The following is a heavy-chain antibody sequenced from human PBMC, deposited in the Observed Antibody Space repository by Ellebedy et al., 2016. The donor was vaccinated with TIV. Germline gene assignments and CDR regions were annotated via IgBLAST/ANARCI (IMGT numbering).Heavy chain of an antibody. J-gene: IGHJ4*02. V-gene: IGHV1-18*01. CDR3: ARGYDYNNPWYFDY. Sequence: ASVKVSCXASGYTFISYGISWVRQAPGQGLEWMGWISPYNGNTYYIQNLQGRVTMTTDTSTSTAYMDLRSLKSDDTAVYYCARGYDYNNPWYFDYWGQGTLVTVSS. D-gene: IGHD4-11*01. CDR2: ISPYNGNT. CDR1: GYTFISYG.